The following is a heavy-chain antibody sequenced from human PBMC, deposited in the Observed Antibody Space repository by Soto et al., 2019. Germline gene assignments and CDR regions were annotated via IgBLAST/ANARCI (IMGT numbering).Heavy chain of an antibody. J-gene: IGHJ4*02. CDR1: GFSLNTYGVG. V-gene: IGHV2-5*02. D-gene: IGHD6-19*01. Sequence: SGPTLVNPTQTLTLTCTFSGFSLNTYGVGVAWVRQPPGKALEWLALIYWDDDKRFSPSLETRLTITKDTSKNHVVLTMTNMDPVDTATYYCARIRGYSSGWYIEYFFDYWGQGTLVTVSS. CDR2: IYWDDDK. CDR3: ARIRGYSSGWYIEYFFDY.